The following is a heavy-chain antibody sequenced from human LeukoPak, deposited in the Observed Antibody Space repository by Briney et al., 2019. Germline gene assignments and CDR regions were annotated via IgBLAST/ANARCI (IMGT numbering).Heavy chain of an antibody. J-gene: IGHJ5*02. CDR3: ARGFHYDFWSGYFGRVWFDP. CDR1: GGSISSGDYY. V-gene: IGHV4-30-4*08. CDR2: TYYSGST. D-gene: IGHD3-3*01. Sequence: PSQTLSLTCTVSGGSISSGDYYWSWIRQPPGKGLEWIGYTYYSGSTYYNPSLKGRVTISVGTSKNQFSLKLSSVTAADTAVYYCARGFHYDFWSGYFGRVWFDPWGQGTLVTVSS.